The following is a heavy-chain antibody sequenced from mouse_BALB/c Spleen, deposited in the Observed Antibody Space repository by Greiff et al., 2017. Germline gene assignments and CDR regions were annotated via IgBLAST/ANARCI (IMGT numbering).Heavy chain of an antibody. Sequence: QVQLQQSGAELVKPGASVKLSCKASGYTFTSYWMHWVKQRPGQGLEWIGEINPSNGRTNYNEKFKSKATLTVDKSSSTAYMQLSSLTSEDSAVYYCARGLTYYYAMDYWGQGTSVTVSS. CDR1: GYTFTSYW. CDR2: INPSNGRT. V-gene: IGHV1S81*02. CDR3: ARGLTYYYAMDY. J-gene: IGHJ4*01.